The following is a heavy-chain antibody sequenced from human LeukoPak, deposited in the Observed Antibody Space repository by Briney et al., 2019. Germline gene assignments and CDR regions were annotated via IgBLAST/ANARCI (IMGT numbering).Heavy chain of an antibody. CDR3: ARLAPLYSGYDLNYFDY. D-gene: IGHD5-12*01. J-gene: IGHJ4*02. Sequence: SETLSLTCAVYGGSFSGYYWSWIRQPPGKGLEWIGEINHSGSTNYNPSLKSRVTISVDTSKNQFSLKLSSVTAADTAVYYCARLAPLYSGYDLNYFDYWGQGTLVTVSS. CDR1: GGSFSGYY. CDR2: INHSGST. V-gene: IGHV4-34*01.